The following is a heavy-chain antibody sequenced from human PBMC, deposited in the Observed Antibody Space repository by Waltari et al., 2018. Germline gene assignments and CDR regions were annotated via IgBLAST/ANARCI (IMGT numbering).Heavy chain of an antibody. CDR2: LTPIFLPA. CDR3: ASPEVDDFWSGYWNWFDP. D-gene: IGHD3-3*01. V-gene: IGHV1-69*01. Sequence: QVQLVQSGAEVKKPGASVKVSCKASGYTFTGYYMHWVRQAPGQGLEWMGGLTPIFLPANYAPKFQGRVTITADESTSTAYMELSSLRSEDSAVYYCASPEVDDFWSGYWNWFDPWGQGTLVTVSS. CDR1: GYTFTGYY. J-gene: IGHJ5*02.